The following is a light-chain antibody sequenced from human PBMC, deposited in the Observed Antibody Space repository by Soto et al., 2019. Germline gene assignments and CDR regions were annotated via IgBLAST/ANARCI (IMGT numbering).Light chain of an antibody. Sequence: QSALTQPHSVSGSPGQSVTISCTGTSSDVGGYNYVSWYQHHPGKAPKLMIYDVSKRPSGVPDRFSGSKSGNTASLTISGLQAEDEADYYCCSYVGSYTGVFGGGTKLTVL. CDR1: SSDVGGYNY. J-gene: IGLJ3*02. CDR3: CSYVGSYTGV. CDR2: DVS. V-gene: IGLV2-11*01.